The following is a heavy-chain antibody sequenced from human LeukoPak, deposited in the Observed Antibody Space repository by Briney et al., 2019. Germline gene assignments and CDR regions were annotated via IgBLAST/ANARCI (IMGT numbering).Heavy chain of an antibody. D-gene: IGHD2-15*01. CDR2: TSSSDAGT. V-gene: IGHV3-23*01. CDR3: AKGLVAAKEAPTDY. CDR1: GFTFSSYA. J-gene: IGHJ4*02. Sequence: GGSLRLSCAASGFTFSSYAMSWVRQAPGKGLEWVSATSSSDAGTYYAESVRGRFTISRDNSKNTLYLQMNSLTAEDTAAYYCAKGLVAAKEAPTDYWGQGTLVTVSS.